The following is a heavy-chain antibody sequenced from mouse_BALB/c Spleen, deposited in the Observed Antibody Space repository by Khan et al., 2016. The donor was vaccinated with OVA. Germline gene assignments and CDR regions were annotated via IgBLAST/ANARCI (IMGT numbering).Heavy chain of an antibody. Sequence: VQLQQSGPELVEPGASVKMSCKASGYTFTNYVIHWVKQKPGQGLEWIGYINTDIADTSYNEKFKGKATLTSDMSSTTAYMDLSSLTSEDSAVYYCAREASSWDFSFPYWGQGTLVTVSA. J-gene: IGHJ3*01. CDR1: GYTFTNYV. D-gene: IGHD4-1*01. CDR2: INTDIADT. V-gene: IGHV1S136*01. CDR3: AREASSWDFSFPY.